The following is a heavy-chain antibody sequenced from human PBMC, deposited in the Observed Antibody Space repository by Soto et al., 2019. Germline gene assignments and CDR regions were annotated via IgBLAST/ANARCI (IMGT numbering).Heavy chain of an antibody. D-gene: IGHD3-22*01. CDR2: IRGSGGST. CDR1: GFTFSTHW. J-gene: IGHJ4*02. Sequence: GGSLRLSCATSGFTFSTHWMGWVRQTPGKGLEWVSGIRGSGGSTYYADTVKGRFTISRDNSKNTLNLQMNSLRAEDTAVYYCAKAFLGTYDSSGYYSDYWGQGTLVTVSS. CDR3: AKAFLGTYDSSGYYSDY. V-gene: IGHV3-23*01.